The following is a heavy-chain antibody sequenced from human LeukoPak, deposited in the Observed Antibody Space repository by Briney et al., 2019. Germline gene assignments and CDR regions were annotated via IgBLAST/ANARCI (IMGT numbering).Heavy chain of an antibody. V-gene: IGHV3-23*01. CDR2: ISGSGSST. J-gene: IGHJ4*02. CDR3: AKEPLDFWSGYFDY. CDR1: GFTFSNYA. D-gene: IGHD3-3*01. Sequence: PGGSLRLSCAASGFTFSNYAMAWVRQAPGKGLEWVSAISGSGSSTYYAESVKGRFTTSRDNSKNTLYLQMNSLRAEDTAVYYCAKEPLDFWSGYFDYWGQGTLVTVSS.